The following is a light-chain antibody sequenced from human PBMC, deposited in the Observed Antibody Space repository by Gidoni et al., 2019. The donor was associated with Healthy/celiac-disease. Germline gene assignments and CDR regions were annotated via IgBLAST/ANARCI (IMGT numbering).Light chain of an antibody. V-gene: IGKV1-39*01. CDR3: QETYSTPLT. J-gene: IGKJ4*01. CDR2: GSS. CDR1: QSIGRF. Sequence: DIQMTQSPSSLSASVGDRVTIACRASQSIGRFLNWYQHRPGNAPKLLVHGSSILHSGVPSRFSGSGSGTDFSLTISSLEPEDFATYYCQETYSTPLTFXGXTKVEIK.